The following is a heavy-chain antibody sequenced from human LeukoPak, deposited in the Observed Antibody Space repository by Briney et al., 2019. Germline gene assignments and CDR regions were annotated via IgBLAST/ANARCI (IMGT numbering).Heavy chain of an antibody. V-gene: IGHV1-46*01. CDR1: GFTFTSYY. Sequence: ASVKVSCKASGFTFTSYYMHWLRQAPGQGLEWMGMINPGDGSTTYAQRFQGRVTMTRDTSTTTVYMELSSLRSDDTAVYYCTYSYSSSSGWFDPWGQGTLVTVSS. J-gene: IGHJ5*02. D-gene: IGHD6-6*01. CDR2: INPGDGST. CDR3: TYSYSSSSGWFDP.